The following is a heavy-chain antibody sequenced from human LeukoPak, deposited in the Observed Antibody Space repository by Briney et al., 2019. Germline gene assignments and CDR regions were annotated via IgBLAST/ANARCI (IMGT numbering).Heavy chain of an antibody. D-gene: IGHD3-22*01. Sequence: SETLSLTCTVSGDSISSGMYYWSWIRQPAGNGPEWIGRIYMSGTTNYNPSLKSRVTMSVDTSKNQFSLKLTSVTAADTAVYYCARDRRWGFDSSGGGPFDIWGQGTMVTVSS. CDR1: GDSISSGMYY. CDR3: ARDRRWGFDSSGGGPFDI. CDR2: IYMSGTT. V-gene: IGHV4-61*02. J-gene: IGHJ3*02.